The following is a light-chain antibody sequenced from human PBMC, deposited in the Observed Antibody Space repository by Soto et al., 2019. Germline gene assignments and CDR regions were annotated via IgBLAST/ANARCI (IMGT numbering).Light chain of an antibody. J-gene: IGKJ4*01. CDR3: QQRSHWPPP. CDR2: EAS. CDR1: QSISSH. Sequence: EIVLTQSPATLSLSPGESATLSCRASQSISSHLAWYQQKPGQAPRLLIYEASNRATGIPARFSGSGSGTDFTLTISSLEPEDFAVYYWQQRSHWPPPFGGGTKVEI. V-gene: IGKV3-11*01.